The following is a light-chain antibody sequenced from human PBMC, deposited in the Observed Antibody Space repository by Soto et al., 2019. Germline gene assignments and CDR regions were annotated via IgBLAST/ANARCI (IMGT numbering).Light chain of an antibody. Sequence: QSVLTQSPSASGAPGQRVTISCSGSNSNIGTKSAYWFQQLPGTAPKLLIYRNDQRPSGVPDRFSVSKSGTSASLAISGLRSEDEADYYCASWDGSLSAWVFGGGTQLTVL. CDR1: NSNIGTKS. V-gene: IGLV1-47*01. CDR3: ASWDGSLSAWV. CDR2: RND. J-gene: IGLJ3*02.